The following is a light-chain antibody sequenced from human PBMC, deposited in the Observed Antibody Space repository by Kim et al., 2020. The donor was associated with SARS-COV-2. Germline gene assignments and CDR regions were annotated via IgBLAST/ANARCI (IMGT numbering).Light chain of an antibody. CDR1: SLRSYY. V-gene: IGLV3-19*01. J-gene: IGLJ3*02. CDR2: GKN. CDR3: NSRDSSGNHRWV. Sequence: LGQTVRITCQGDSLRSYYASWYQQKPGQAPVLVIYGKNNRPSGIPDRFSGSSSGNTASLTITGAQAEDEADYYCNSRDSSGNHRWVFGGGTKLTVL.